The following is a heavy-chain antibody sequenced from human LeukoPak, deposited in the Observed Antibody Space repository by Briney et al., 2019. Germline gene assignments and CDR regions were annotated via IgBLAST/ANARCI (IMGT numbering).Heavy chain of an antibody. CDR1: GYRFTSYW. J-gene: IGHJ5*02. V-gene: IGHV5-51*01. Sequence: GGSLKISFKGSGYRFTSYWIGWVRPMPGKGLEWMGIICPGDSDTSYSPSFQGQVTISDDKSISTAYLQWSRLKASDTAMYYCARGSALLWFGELLTNWFDPWGQGTLVTVSS. CDR3: ARGSALLWFGELLTNWFDP. CDR2: ICPGDSDT. D-gene: IGHD3-10*01.